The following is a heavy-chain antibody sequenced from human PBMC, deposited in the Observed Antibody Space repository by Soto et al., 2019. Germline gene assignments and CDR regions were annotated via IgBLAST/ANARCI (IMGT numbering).Heavy chain of an antibody. V-gene: IGHV5-10-1*01. D-gene: IGHD2-2*01. CDR2: IDPSDSYT. CDR3: AILTPSDCSSTSCHIPYYYYGMDV. CDR1: GYSFTSYW. J-gene: IGHJ6*02. Sequence: GEALKISCKGSGYSFTSYWSSWVRQMPGKGLEWMWRIDPSDSYTNYSPSFQGHVTISADKSISTAYLQWSSLKASDTAMYYCAILTPSDCSSTSCHIPYYYYGMDVWGQGTTVTVSS.